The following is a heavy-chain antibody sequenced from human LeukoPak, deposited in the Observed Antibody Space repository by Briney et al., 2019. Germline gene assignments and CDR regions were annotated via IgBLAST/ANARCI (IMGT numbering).Heavy chain of an antibody. Sequence: GRSLRLSCAASGFTFSSYGMHWVRQAPGKGLEWVAVISYDGSNKYYADSVKGRFTISRDNSKNTLYLQMNSLRAEDTAVYYCAKDGLGDAFDIWGQGTMVTVSS. CDR3: AKDGLGDAFDI. CDR2: ISYDGSNK. J-gene: IGHJ3*02. CDR1: GFTFSSYG. V-gene: IGHV3-30*18.